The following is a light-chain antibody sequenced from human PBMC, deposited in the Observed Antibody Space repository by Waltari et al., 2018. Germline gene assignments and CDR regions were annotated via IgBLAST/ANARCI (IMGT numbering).Light chain of an antibody. CDR1: TGSTASNF. V-gene: IGLV6-57*01. J-gene: IGLJ3*02. CDR2: DDN. Sequence: NFMLTQPHSVSEPPATTITSYSTRRTGSTASNFVQWSHQRPGSSPSTLIYDDNQRPSGVTARFAGSIDGASNSASLTIAALKTEDEADYYCQSSDSSHQGVFGGGARLPVL. CDR3: QSSDSSHQGV.